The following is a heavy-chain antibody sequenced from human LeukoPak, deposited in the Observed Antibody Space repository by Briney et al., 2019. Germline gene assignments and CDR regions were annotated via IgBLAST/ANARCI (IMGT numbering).Heavy chain of an antibody. CDR1: GFTFSSYE. Sequence: AGGSLRLSCVASGFTFSSYEMNWVRQAPGKGLEWVSYINRSGRTIYYADSVKGRFTISRDNAKNSLYLQLNSLRAEDTAVYYCARDREWLPFLFDYWGQGTLVTVYS. CDR3: ARDREWLPFLFDY. J-gene: IGHJ4*02. D-gene: IGHD5-12*01. V-gene: IGHV3-48*03. CDR2: INRSGRTI.